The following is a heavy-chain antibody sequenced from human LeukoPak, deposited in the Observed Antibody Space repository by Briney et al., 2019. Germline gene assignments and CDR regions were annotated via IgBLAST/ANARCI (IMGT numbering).Heavy chain of an antibody. J-gene: IGHJ5*02. V-gene: IGHV4-4*07. CDR3: ARHFDEQLGGFDP. CDR2: IYTSGSI. CDR1: GGSINSYY. D-gene: IGHD6-13*01. Sequence: SETLSLTCTVSGGSINSYYWSWIRQPAGKGLEWIGRIYTSGSINYNPSLKSRVSMSIDTSKNQFSLKLSSVTAADTAVYYCARHFDEQLGGFDPWGQGTLVTVSS.